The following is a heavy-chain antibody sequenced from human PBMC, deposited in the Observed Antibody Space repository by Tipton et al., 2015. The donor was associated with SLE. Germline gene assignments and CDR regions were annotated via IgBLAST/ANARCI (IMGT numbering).Heavy chain of an antibody. D-gene: IGHD6-19*01. CDR1: GGSFSGFY. J-gene: IGHJ4*02. V-gene: IGHV4-34*01. Sequence: TLSLTCAVFGGSFSGFYWHWIRQAPGKGLEWIGEINHSGNTNYNPSLKSRVTISTDASKNQFSLSLSSVTAADTAVYYCARALSSGWYYYWGQGTLVTVSS. CDR3: ARALSSGWYYY. CDR2: INHSGNT.